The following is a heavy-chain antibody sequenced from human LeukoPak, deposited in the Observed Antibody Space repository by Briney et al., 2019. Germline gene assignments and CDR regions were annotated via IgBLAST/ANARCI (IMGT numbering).Heavy chain of an antibody. CDR2: IYSGGST. CDR1: GFTVSSNY. Sequence: GGSLRLSCAASGFTVSSNYMSWVRQAPGKGLEWVSVIYSGGSTYYADSVKGRFTISRDNSKNTLYLQMNSLRAEDTAVYYCAKYRSIAARYFDYWGQGTLVTVSS. J-gene: IGHJ4*02. D-gene: IGHD6-6*01. V-gene: IGHV3-53*01. CDR3: AKYRSIAARYFDY.